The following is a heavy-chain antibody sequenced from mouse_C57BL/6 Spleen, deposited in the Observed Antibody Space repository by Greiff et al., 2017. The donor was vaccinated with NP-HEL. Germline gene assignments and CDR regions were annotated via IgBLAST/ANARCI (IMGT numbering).Heavy chain of an antibody. CDR3: ARGEGDLGSFDY. V-gene: IGHV5-4*01. CDR2: ISDGGSYT. CDR1: GFTFSSYA. Sequence: EVQRVESGGGLVKPGGSLKLSCAASGFTFSSYAMSWVRQTPEKRLEWVATISDGGSYTYYPDNVKGRFTISRDNAQNNLYLQMSHLKSKDTAMYYCARGEGDLGSFDYWGQGTTLTVSS. D-gene: IGHD3-3*01. J-gene: IGHJ2*01.